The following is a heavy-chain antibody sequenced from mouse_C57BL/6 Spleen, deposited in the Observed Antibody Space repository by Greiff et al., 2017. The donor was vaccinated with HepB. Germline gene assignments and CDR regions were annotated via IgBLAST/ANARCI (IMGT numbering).Heavy chain of an antibody. CDR1: GFTFSDYG. V-gene: IGHV5-17*01. D-gene: IGHD1-1*01. CDR2: ISSGSSTI. Sequence: EVMLVESGGGLVKPGGSLKLSCAASGFTFSDYGMHWVRQAPEKGLEWVAYISSGSSTIYYADTVKGRFTISRDNAKNTLFLQMTSLRSEDTAMYYCARRGDYGSSSSWFAYWGQGTLVTVSA. CDR3: ARRGDYGSSSSWFAY. J-gene: IGHJ3*01.